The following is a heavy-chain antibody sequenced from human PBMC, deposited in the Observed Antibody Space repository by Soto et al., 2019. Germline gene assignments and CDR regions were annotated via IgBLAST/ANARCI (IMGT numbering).Heavy chain of an antibody. CDR3: ATRPPGGVWVGVFDY. CDR1: GGSIRNYY. J-gene: IGHJ4*02. CDR2: VYHSGTT. D-gene: IGHD3-16*01. Sequence: SGTLSLTCTVSGGSIRNYYWSWIRQPPGKGPEWIGYVYHSGTTNYNPSFESRVTISLDTSKNQFSLKLSSVTAADTAVYYCATRPPGGVWVGVFDYWSQGTLVTVSS. V-gene: IGHV4-59*01.